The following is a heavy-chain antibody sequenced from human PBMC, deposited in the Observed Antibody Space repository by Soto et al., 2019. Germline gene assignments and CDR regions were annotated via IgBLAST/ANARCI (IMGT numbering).Heavy chain of an antibody. CDR3: ARDFMEAAGAGYFQH. Sequence: QVQLVESGGGVVQPGRSLRLSCAASGFTFSSYGMHWVRQAPGKGLEWVAVIWYDGSNKYYADSVKGRFTISRDNSKNTLYLQMNSLRADDTAVYYCARDFMEAAGAGYFQHWVQGPMVTVSS. V-gene: IGHV3-33*01. CDR1: GFTFSSYG. CDR2: IWYDGSNK. J-gene: IGHJ1*01. D-gene: IGHD6-13*01.